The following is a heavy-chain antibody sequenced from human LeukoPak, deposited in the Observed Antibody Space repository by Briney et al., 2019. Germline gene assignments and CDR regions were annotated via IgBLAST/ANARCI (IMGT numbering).Heavy chain of an antibody. V-gene: IGHV1-8*01. Sequence: ASVKVSCKASGYTFTSYDINWVRQATGQGLEWMGWMNPNSGNTGYAQKFQGRVTMTRNTSIGTAYMELSSLRSEDTAVYYCARGRTTYYYDSSGYYLVDYWGQGTLVTVSS. CDR3: ARGRTTYYYDSSGYYLVDY. J-gene: IGHJ4*02. D-gene: IGHD3-22*01. CDR1: GYTFTSYD. CDR2: MNPNSGNT.